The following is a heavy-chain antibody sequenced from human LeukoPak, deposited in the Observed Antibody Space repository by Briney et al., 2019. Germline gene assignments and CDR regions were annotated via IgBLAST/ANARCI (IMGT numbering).Heavy chain of an antibody. J-gene: IGHJ4*02. Sequence: SETLSLTCAVYGGSFSGYYWSWIRQPPGKGLEWIGYIYYSGSTNYNPSLKSRVTISVDTSKNQFSLKLSSVTAADTAVYYCARLDSSSWYDPYYFDYWGQGTLVTVSS. CDR1: GGSFSGYY. CDR3: ARLDSSSWYDPYYFDY. CDR2: IYYSGST. D-gene: IGHD6-13*01. V-gene: IGHV4-59*01.